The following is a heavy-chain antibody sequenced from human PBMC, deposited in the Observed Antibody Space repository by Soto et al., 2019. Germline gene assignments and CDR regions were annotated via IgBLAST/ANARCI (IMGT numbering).Heavy chain of an antibody. J-gene: IGHJ3*02. CDR2: ISFDGSEK. D-gene: IGHD1-26*01. CDR1: GFTFSIYG. Sequence: QVQLVESGGGVVQPGRSLRLSCAASGFTFSIYGMHWVRHAPGKGREWVAMISFDGSEKYYTDSVKGRVHISRDSSKNTMYLHMDSLRVEDTAVYYCARDRRLYYSDAFDIWGQGTTVTVSS. CDR3: ARDRRLYYSDAFDI. V-gene: IGHV3-30*03.